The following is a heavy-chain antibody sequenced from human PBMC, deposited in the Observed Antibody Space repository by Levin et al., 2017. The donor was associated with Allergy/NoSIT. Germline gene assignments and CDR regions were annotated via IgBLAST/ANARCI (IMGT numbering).Heavy chain of an antibody. V-gene: IGHV3-48*02. CDR3: ARDWSIGYTHGSLDY. D-gene: IGHD5-18*01. Sequence: GGSLRLSCAASGFTFSNYNMNWVRQAPGKGLEWVSYINSRSSTTYDADSVKGRFTISRDNAKNSLYLQMNSLREEDTAVYYCARDWSIGYTHGSLDYWGQGTLVTVSS. J-gene: IGHJ4*02. CDR1: GFTFSNYN. CDR2: INSRSSTT.